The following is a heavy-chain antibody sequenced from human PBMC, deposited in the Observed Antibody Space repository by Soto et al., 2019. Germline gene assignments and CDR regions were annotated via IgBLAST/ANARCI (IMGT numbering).Heavy chain of an antibody. CDR2: ISSGISPI. D-gene: IGHD3-3*01. CDR3: ASLTIFGAVIEGMDV. J-gene: IGHJ6*02. V-gene: IGHV3-48*02. Sequence: EVQLVEPGGGLLQPGGPLRLSCAASGFTFSSYNRNWVGQAPGRGLEWLSFISSGISPIYYADSVKGRFTISRDNAKNSLYLQMSSLRDEDTAVYYCASLTIFGAVIEGMDVWGQGTTVTVSS. CDR1: GFTFSSYN.